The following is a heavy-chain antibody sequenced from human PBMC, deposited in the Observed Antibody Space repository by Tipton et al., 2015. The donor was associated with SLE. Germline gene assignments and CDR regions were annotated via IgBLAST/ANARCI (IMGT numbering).Heavy chain of an antibody. V-gene: IGHV4-39*07. J-gene: IGHJ4*02. CDR3: ARRHYSGPFDN. CDR1: GGPIRSSSSH. Sequence: TLSLTCTVSGGPIRSSSSHWGWIRQPPGKGLEWIGSISNSGRTAYNPSLKTRVAISLDSSKNQFSLTLRSVTAADTAVYYCARRHYSGPFDNWGQGTLVTVST. CDR2: ISNSGRT. D-gene: IGHD5-12*01.